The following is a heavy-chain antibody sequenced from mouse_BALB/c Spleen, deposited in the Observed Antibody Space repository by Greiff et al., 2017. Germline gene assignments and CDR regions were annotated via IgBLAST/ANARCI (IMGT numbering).Heavy chain of an antibody. CDR1: GYSITSGYY. D-gene: IGHD1-1*01. CDR2: ISYDGSN. CDR3: ARDRVYGSSYWFAY. Sequence: VQLQESGPGLVKPSQSLSLTCSVTGYSITSGYYWNWIRQFPGNKLEWMGYISYDGSNNYNPSLKNRISITRDTSKNQFFLKLNSVTTEDTATYYCARDRVYGSSYWFAYWGQGTLVTVSA. J-gene: IGHJ3*01. V-gene: IGHV3-6*02.